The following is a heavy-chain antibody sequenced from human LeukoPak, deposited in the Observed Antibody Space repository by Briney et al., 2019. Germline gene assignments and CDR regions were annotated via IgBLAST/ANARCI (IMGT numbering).Heavy chain of an antibody. J-gene: IGHJ5*02. CDR1: GGSISSSTYY. CDR2: IYYRGST. Sequence: SETLSLTCTVSGGSISSSTYYWGWIRQPPGRGLEWIGTIYYRGSTYYNPSLKSRVTISVDASNNQFSLRLSSVTAADTAVYYCAILGTGSSWGQGTLVTVSS. CDR3: AILGTGSS. V-gene: IGHV4-39*01. D-gene: IGHD3-10*01.